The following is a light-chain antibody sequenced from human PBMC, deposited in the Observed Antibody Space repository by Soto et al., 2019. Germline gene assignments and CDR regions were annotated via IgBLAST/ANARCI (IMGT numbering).Light chain of an antibody. V-gene: IGKV3-15*01. CDR3: QQYNKWLLT. J-gene: IGKJ4*01. CDR1: QSIGSN. Sequence: EIVMTQTPATLSVSPGERASLSCKASQSIGSNLAWYQQRPGQAPRLLIYAASTRATGLPARFSGAWSGTDFTLTISSLQSEDFAVYYCQQYNKWLLTFGGGTKVEIK. CDR2: AAS.